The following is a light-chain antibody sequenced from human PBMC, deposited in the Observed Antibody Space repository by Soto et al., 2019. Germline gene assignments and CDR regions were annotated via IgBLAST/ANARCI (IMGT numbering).Light chain of an antibody. J-gene: IGKJ5*01. CDR2: ATS. V-gene: IGKV1-39*01. CDR1: QSISTY. Sequence: DIQMTQSPSSLPASLGDRVSITFRASQSISTYLIWYQQKPGKAPKLLIYATSNLQSGVPSRFSGRGFGTDFTLTISSLQPEDFATYYCQQSFTTPSFGQGTRLEI. CDR3: QQSFTTPS.